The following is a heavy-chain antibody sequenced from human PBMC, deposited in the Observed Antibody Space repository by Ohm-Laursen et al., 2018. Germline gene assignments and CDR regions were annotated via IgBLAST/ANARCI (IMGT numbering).Heavy chain of an antibody. CDR2: INHSGST. CDR1: GGSFSYYY. CDR3: ARSRGDYYDSSGYYYGSGWFDP. Sequence: SDTLSLTCAVHGGSFSYYYWTWIRQPPGKGLEWIGEINHSGSTNFNPSLKSRGTISVDTSKNQFSLKLSSVTAADTAVYYCARSRGDYYDSSGYYYGSGWFDPWGQGTLVTVSS. D-gene: IGHD3-22*01. J-gene: IGHJ5*02. V-gene: IGHV4-34*01.